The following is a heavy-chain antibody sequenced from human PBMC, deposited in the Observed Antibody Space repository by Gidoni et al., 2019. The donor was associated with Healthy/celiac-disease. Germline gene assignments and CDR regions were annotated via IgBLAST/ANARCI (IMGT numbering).Heavy chain of an antibody. V-gene: IGHV4-39*01. J-gene: IGHJ6*02. CDR3: ARQVTMVRGVISSYYYYGMDV. CDR2: IYYSGST. Sequence: QLQLQESGPGLVKPSETLSLPCTVSGGSISSSSYYWGWIRQPPGKGLEWIGSIYYSGSTYHNPSLKSRVTISVDTSKNQFSLKLSSVTAADTAVYYCARQVTMVRGVISSYYYYGMDVWGQGTTVTVSS. CDR1: GGSISSSSYY. D-gene: IGHD3-10*01.